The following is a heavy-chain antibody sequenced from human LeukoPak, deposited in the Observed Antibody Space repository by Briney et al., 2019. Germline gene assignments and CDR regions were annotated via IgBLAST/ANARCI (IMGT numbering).Heavy chain of an antibody. CDR3: ARDHVDTVMVFTSTHAFDI. J-gene: IGHJ3*02. V-gene: IGHV4-59*01. D-gene: IGHD5-18*01. CDR2: IDYSGST. CDR1: GGSISSYY. Sequence: PSETLSLTCTVSGGSISSYYWTWLRQPPGKELEWIGYIDYSGSTNYNPSLKSRVTISVDTSKNQFSLKLSSVTAADTAVYYCARDHVDTVMVFTSTHAFDIWGQGTTVTVSS.